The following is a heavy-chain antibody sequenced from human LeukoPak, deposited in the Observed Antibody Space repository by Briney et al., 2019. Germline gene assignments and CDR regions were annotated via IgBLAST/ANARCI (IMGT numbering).Heavy chain of an antibody. V-gene: IGHV3-11*01. Sequence: GSLRLSCAASGFRFSDYYMSWIRQAPGKGLEWISYISTSASDIHYSDSVKGRFTMSRDNAKSSLYLQMNSLRAEDTAVYYCAREVYYGTGISAPFDLWGQGTLVTVSS. D-gene: IGHD3-10*01. J-gene: IGHJ4*02. CDR3: AREVYYGTGISAPFDL. CDR2: ISTSASDI. CDR1: GFRFSDYY.